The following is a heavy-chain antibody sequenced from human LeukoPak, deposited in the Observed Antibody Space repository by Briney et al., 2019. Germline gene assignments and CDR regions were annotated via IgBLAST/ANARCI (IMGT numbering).Heavy chain of an antibody. J-gene: IGHJ4*02. CDR2: IVVGSGNT. V-gene: IGHV1-58*02. CDR3: AALVDYYDSSGYYVDY. CDR1: GFTFTRSA. Sequence: SVKVSCRASGFTFTRSAMQWVRQARGQRLEWIGWIVVGSGNTNYAQKFQERVTISRDMSTSTAYMELSSLRSEDTAVYYCAALVDYYDSSGYYVDYWGQGTLVTVSS. D-gene: IGHD3-22*01.